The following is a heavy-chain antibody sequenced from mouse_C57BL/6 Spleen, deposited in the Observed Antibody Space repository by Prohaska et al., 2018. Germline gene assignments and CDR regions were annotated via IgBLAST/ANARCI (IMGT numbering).Heavy chain of an antibody. CDR2: FHPYNDDT. CDR3: ARGPYYYGSSYDAMDY. V-gene: IGHV1-47*01. D-gene: IGHD1-1*01. Sequence: HGKSLEWIGNFHPYNDDTKYNEKFKGKATLTVEKSSSTVYLELSRLTSDDSAVYYCARGPYYYGSSYDAMDYWGQGTSVTVSS. J-gene: IGHJ4*01.